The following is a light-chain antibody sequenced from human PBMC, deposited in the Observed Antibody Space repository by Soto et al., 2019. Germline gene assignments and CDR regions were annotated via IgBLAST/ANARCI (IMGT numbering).Light chain of an antibody. Sequence: QSVLTQPASVSGSPGQSITISCTGTSSDVGGYKYVSWYQQHPGKAPKLMIYEVSNRPSGVSNRFSGSKSGNTASLTIPGLQAEDEADYYCSSYTGGNPSYVFGTGTKVTVL. CDR2: EVS. CDR1: SSDVGGYKY. J-gene: IGLJ1*01. V-gene: IGLV2-14*01. CDR3: SSYTGGNPSYV.